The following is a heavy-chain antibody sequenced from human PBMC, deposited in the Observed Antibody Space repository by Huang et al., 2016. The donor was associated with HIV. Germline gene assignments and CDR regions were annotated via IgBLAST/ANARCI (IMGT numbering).Heavy chain of an antibody. Sequence: QVQLLESGGGVVQPGRSLRLSCAASGFTFSNYGVHWVRQPPGKGLAWVAAISYAGNEQYYSDSVKGRFTISRDDSKNALYLQMSSLRAEDTAVYYCAKDREDSAYQLDYWGQGTRVTVSS. CDR1: GFTFSNYG. CDR2: ISYAGNEQ. J-gene: IGHJ4*02. V-gene: IGHV3-30*18. CDR3: AKDREDSAYQLDY. D-gene: IGHD5-12*01.